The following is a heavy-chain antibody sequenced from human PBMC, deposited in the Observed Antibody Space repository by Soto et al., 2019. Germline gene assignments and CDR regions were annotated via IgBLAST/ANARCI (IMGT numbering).Heavy chain of an antibody. CDR2: ISSSSSTI. Sequence: EVQLVESGGGLVQPGGSLRLSCAASGFTFSSYSMNWFRQAPGKGLEWVSYISSSSSTIYYADSVKGRFTISRDNAKNSLYRQMNSLRAEDTAVYYCARGAYYYDSSGLSYWGQGTLVTVSS. CDR1: GFTFSSYS. J-gene: IGHJ4*02. CDR3: ARGAYYYDSSGLSY. D-gene: IGHD3-22*01. V-gene: IGHV3-48*01.